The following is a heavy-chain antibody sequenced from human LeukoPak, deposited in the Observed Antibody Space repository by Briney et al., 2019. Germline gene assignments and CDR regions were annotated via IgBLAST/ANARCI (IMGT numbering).Heavy chain of an antibody. CDR3: ARGSYCSSTSCYSGWHY. CDR1: GGSISNESYY. D-gene: IGHD2-2*02. J-gene: IGHJ4*02. V-gene: IGHV4-61*01. CDR2: IYYSGST. Sequence: SETLSLTCTVSGGSISNESYYWGWIRQSPGKGLEWIGAIYYSGSTNYNPSLKSRVTISVDTSKNQFSLKLSSVTAADTAVYYCARGSYCSSTSCYSGWHYWGQGTLVTVSS.